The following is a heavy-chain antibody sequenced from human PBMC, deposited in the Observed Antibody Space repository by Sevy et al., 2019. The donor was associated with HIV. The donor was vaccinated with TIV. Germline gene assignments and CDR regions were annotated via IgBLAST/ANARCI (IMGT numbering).Heavy chain of an antibody. V-gene: IGHV3-30-3*01. Sequence: GGSLRLSCAASGFAFSTHAMHWVRQAPGKGLEWVAVISYEGTETLYAASVEGRFTISRDNSKNMLSLQIISLKPEDTAVYYCARDGGYSIKWYPLYWGHGTLVTVSS. CDR1: GFAFSTHA. CDR3: ARDGGYSIKWYPLY. CDR2: ISYEGTET. J-gene: IGHJ4*01. D-gene: IGHD1-26*01.